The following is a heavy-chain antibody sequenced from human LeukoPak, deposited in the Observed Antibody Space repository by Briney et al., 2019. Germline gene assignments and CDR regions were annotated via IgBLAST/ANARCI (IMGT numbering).Heavy chain of an antibody. Sequence: SETLSLTCTVSGGSISSSSYYWGWIRQPPGKGLEWIGTIYSNGNTYYNPSLKSRVTISVGTSKNQFSLKLSSVTAADTAMYYCARVAGYSLHFDYWGQGTLVTVSS. J-gene: IGHJ4*02. D-gene: IGHD5-24*01. CDR3: ARVAGYSLHFDY. V-gene: IGHV4-39*01. CDR1: GGSISSSSYY. CDR2: IYSNGNT.